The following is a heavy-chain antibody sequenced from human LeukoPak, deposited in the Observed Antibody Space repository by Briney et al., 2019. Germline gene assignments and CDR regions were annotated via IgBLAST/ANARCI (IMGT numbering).Heavy chain of an antibody. CDR3: VRDRVFDAFDI. Sequence: GGSLRLSCAASGFTFSSYGMHWVRQAPGKGLEWVAVISYDGSNKYYADSVKGRFTISRDNSKNTLYLQMNSLRAEDTAVYYCVRDRVFDAFDIWGQGTMVTVSS. V-gene: IGHV3-30*03. CDR2: ISYDGSNK. CDR1: GFTFSSYG. D-gene: IGHD4-17*01. J-gene: IGHJ3*02.